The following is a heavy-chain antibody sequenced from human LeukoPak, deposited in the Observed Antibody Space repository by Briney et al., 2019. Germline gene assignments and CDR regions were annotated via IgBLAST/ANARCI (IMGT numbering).Heavy chain of an antibody. D-gene: IGHD6-19*01. J-gene: IGHJ4*02. CDR3: ASAAIAVADY. CDR2: ISYDGSNK. CDR1: GFTFSSYA. V-gene: IGHV3-30*04. Sequence: PGRSLRLSCAASGFTFSSYAMHWVRQAPGKGLEWVAVISYDGSNKYYADSVKGRFTISRDNSKNTLYLQMNNLRAEDTAVYYCASAAIAVADYWGQGTLVTVSS.